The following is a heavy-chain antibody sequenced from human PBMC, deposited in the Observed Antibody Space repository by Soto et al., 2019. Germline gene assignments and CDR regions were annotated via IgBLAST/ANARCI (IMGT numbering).Heavy chain of an antibody. J-gene: IGHJ6*03. V-gene: IGHV4-34*12. CDR3: AGDIAQPPSDYYYYMDV. CDR2: IIYSGST. D-gene: IGHD2-15*01. Sequence: SETLSLTCAVSGGSINSYFWSWVRQPPGKGLEWIGEIIYSGSTSYNPSLKSRVTISVDTSKNQFSLKLSSVTAADTAVYYCAGDIAQPPSDYYYYMDVWGKGTTVTVSS. CDR1: GGSINSYF.